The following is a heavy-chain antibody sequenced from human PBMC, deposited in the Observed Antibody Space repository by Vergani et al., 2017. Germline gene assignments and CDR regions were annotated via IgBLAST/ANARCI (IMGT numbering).Heavy chain of an antibody. CDR1: GYTFTDYY. CDR2: VDPEDGET. V-gene: IGHV1-69-2*01. CDR3: ASDLEAPRNYDSSGYYWSRNWFDP. Sequence: EVQLVQSGAEVKKPGATVKISCKVSGYTFTDYYMHWVQQAPGKGLEWMGLVDPEDGETIYAEKFQGRVTITADTSTDTAYMELSSLRSEDTAVYYCASDLEAPRNYDSSGYYWSRNWFDPWGQGTLVTVSS. J-gene: IGHJ5*02. D-gene: IGHD3-22*01.